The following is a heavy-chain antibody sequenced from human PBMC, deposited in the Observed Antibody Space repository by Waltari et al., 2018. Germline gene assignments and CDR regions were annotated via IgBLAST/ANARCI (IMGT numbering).Heavy chain of an antibody. V-gene: IGHV1-69*01. Sequence: QVQLVQSGAEVKKPXSSVKVSCKASGGTFXTYAXSWVRQAPGQGLEWMGGILPIFVTXNYAQKFQGRVTXTAXESTXXAXMELSSLXXXDTAXYYCARGYTGXYYYFEYXGQGTLVTVXS. J-gene: IGHJ4*02. D-gene: IGHD1-26*01. CDR1: GGTFXTYA. CDR2: ILPIFVTX. CDR3: ARGYTGXYYYFEY.